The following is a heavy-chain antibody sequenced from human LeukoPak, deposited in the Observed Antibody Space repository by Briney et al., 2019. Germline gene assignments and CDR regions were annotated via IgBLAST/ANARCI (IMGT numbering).Heavy chain of an antibody. CDR1: GGTFSSYA. CDR2: IIPILGIA. V-gene: IGHV1-69*04. J-gene: IGHJ4*02. D-gene: IGHD4-23*01. Sequence: ASVKVSCKASGGTFSSYAISWVRQAPGQGLEWMGRIIPILGIANYAQKFQGRVTITADKSTSTAYMELSSLRSEDTAVYYYARVGYGGKYYFDYWGQGTLVTVSS. CDR3: ARVGYGGKYYFDY.